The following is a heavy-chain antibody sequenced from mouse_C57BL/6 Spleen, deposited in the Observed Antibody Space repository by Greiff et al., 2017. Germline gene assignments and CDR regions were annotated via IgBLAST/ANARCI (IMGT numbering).Heavy chain of an antibody. CDR3: ARDPTVVATRGYFDY. J-gene: IGHJ2*01. Sequence: EVKLVESGPGLVKPSQSLSLTCSVTGYSITSGYYWNWIRQFPGNKLEWMGYISYDGSNNYNPSLKNRISITRDTSKNQFFLKLNSVTTEDTATYYCARDPTVVATRGYFDYWGQGTTLTVSS. CDR1: GYSITSGYY. CDR2: ISYDGSN. D-gene: IGHD1-1*01. V-gene: IGHV3-6*01.